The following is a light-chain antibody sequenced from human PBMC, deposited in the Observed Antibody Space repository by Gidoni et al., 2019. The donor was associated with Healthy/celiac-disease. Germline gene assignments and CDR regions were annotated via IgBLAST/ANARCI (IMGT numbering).Light chain of an antibody. V-gene: IGKV4-1*01. CDR3: QQYYSTPLT. CDR2: WAS. J-gene: IGKJ4*01. CDR1: QSVLYSSNNKNY. Sequence: DIVMTQSPDPLPVSLGERATINCKSSQSVLYSSNNKNYLAWYQQKPGQPPKLLIYWASTRESGVPDRFSGSGSGTDVTLTISSLQAEDVAVYYCQQYYSTPLTFGGGTKVEIK.